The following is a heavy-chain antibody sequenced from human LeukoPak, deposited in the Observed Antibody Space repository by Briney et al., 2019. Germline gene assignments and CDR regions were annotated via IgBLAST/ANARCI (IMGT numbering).Heavy chain of an antibody. V-gene: IGHV1-8*03. J-gene: IGHJ6*03. CDR1: GYTFTRYD. D-gene: IGHD5-18*01. Sequence: ASVKVSCKASGYTFTRYDINWVRQATGQGLEWMGWMNTKSGNTGHAQKFQGRVTISRDTSINTVYMELSSLRSEDTAVYYCARGKWIQLWSDYYYYYMDVWGKGTTVTVSS. CDR3: ARGKWIQLWSDYYYYYMDV. CDR2: MNTKSGNT.